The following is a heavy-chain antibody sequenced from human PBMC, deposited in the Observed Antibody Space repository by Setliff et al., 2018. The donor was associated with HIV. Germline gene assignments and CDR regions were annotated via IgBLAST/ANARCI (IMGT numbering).Heavy chain of an antibody. J-gene: IGHJ6*02. Sequence: ASVKVSCKASGYTSTSYAMHWVRQAPGQRLEWMGWINAGNGNTKYSQKFQGRVTITADKSTSTAYMELSSLRSEDTAVYYCARPQWELGVDYYGMDVWGQGTTVTVSS. CDR2: INAGNGNT. CDR1: GYTSTSYA. CDR3: ARPQWELGVDYYGMDV. V-gene: IGHV1-3*01. D-gene: IGHD1-26*01.